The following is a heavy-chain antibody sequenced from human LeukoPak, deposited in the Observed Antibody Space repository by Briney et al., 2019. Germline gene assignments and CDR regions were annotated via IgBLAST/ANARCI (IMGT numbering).Heavy chain of an antibody. CDR3: ARMRRSGYYFGALDI. CDR2: ISAYNGNT. D-gene: IGHD3-22*01. CDR1: GYTFTSYG. V-gene: IGHV1-18*01. J-gene: IGHJ3*02. Sequence: GASVKVSCKASGYTFTSYGISWVRQAPGQGLDWMGWISAYNGNTNYAQKLQGRVTMTTDTSTSTAYMELRSLRSDDTAVYYCARMRRSGYYFGALDIWGQGTMVTVSS.